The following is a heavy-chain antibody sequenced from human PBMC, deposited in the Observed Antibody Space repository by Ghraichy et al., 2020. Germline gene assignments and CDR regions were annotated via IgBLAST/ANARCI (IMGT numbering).Heavy chain of an antibody. D-gene: IGHD4-23*01. Sequence: GGSLRLSCVGSGFMFSAYSMNWVRQSPGKGLEWVSYITSSSRTTSYADSVKGRFTISRDNAQNSLYLQMNSLRDEDMAVYYCARGSTVVRFFYYAGMDVWGQGTTVTVSS. V-gene: IGHV3-48*02. J-gene: IGHJ6*02. CDR1: GFMFSAYS. CDR2: ITSSSRTT. CDR3: ARGSTVVRFFYYAGMDV.